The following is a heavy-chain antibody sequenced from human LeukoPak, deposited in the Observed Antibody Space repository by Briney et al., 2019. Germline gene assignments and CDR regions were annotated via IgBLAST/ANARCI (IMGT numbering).Heavy chain of an antibody. Sequence: PGGSLTLFCAASGFTFSIYGMSWVRQAPGEGLEWVSAFSATGGTTFYADSVKGRFTISRDNSKNTLYLQMNSLRAEDTAIYYCAKNGDRGAYCSGGSCYPYYYYYIDVWGKGTTVTISS. V-gene: IGHV3-23*01. J-gene: IGHJ6*03. D-gene: IGHD2-15*01. CDR1: GFTFSIYG. CDR3: AKNGDRGAYCSGGSCYPYYYYYIDV. CDR2: FSATGGTT.